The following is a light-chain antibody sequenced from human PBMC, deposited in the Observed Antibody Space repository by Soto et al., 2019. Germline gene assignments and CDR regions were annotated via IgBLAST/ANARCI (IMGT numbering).Light chain of an antibody. CDR2: GAS. J-gene: IGKJ1*01. CDR3: QQYGSTPRT. V-gene: IGKV3-20*01. CDR1: KSVSSSN. Sequence: EVVLTQSPGTLSLSPGERATLSCRASKSVSSSNLAWYQQKPGQAPRLLIYGASSTATGIPARFSGSGSGTDYTLTISRLESEDFAVDYWQQYGSTPRTFGQGNKVQIK.